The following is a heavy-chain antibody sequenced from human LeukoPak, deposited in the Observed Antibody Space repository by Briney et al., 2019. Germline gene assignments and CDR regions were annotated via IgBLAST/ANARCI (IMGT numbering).Heavy chain of an antibody. V-gene: IGHV5-51*01. D-gene: IGHD2-2*02. CDR3: ARGPYAYTSSATLGSYNWFDP. CDR2: IYPGDSHT. CDR1: GYSFPNYW. J-gene: IGHJ5*02. Sequence: GESLKISCKGSGYSFPNYWIGWVRQMPGKGLEWMGIIYPGDSHTRYSPSFQDQVTISVDKSISTAYLQWSSLKASDTAMYYCARGPYAYTSSATLGSYNWFDPWGQGSLVTVSS.